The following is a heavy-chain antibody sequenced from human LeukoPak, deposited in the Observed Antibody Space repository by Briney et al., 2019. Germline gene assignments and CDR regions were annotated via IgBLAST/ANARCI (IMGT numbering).Heavy chain of an antibody. J-gene: IGHJ5*02. CDR2: IYHSGST. V-gene: IGHV4-30-2*01. CDR1: GGSISSGGYS. CDR3: ARVLDGQYDGWFDP. D-gene: IGHD3-3*01. Sequence: KSSETLSLTCAVSGGSISSGGYSWSWIRQPPGKGLEWIGYIYHSGSTYYNPSLKSRVTISVDRSKNQFSLKLSSVTAADTVVYYCARVLDGQYDGWFDPWGQGTLVTVSS.